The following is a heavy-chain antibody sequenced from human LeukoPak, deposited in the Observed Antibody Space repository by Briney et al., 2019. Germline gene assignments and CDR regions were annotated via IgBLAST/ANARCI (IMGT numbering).Heavy chain of an antibody. CDR3: ARGADGVSSNSRGWFDP. CDR1: GFTFSSYS. J-gene: IGHJ5*02. Sequence: GGSLRLSCAASGFTFSSYSMNWVRRAPGKGLEWVSSISTSSSYIYYADSVRGRFTISRDNAKNSLYLQMNSLRAEDTAVYSCARGADGVSSNSRGWFDPWGQGTLVTVSS. V-gene: IGHV3-21*01. D-gene: IGHD2-15*01. CDR2: ISTSSSYI.